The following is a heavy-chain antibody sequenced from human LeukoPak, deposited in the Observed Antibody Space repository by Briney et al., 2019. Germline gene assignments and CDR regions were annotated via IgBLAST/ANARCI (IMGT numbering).Heavy chain of an antibody. J-gene: IGHJ4*02. V-gene: IGHV3-48*03. D-gene: IGHD4-23*01. CDR3: ARDYGGSSPFDY. Sequence: GGSLRLSCVASGFTFSDYWMHWVRQAPGKGLEWVSYISSSGSNIYYADSVKGRFTISRDNAKNSLYLHMNSLRAEDTAVYYCARDYGGSSPFDYWGQGTLVTVSS. CDR1: GFTFSDYW. CDR2: ISSSGSNI.